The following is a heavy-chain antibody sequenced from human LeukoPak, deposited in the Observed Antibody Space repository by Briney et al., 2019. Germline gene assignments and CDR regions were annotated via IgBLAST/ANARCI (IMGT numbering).Heavy chain of an antibody. CDR1: GFTVSSNY. Sequence: GGSLRLSCAASGFTVSSNYMSWVRQAPGKGLEWVSVIYTGGSTYYADSVKGRFTISRDNSKNTLLLQMNSLRAEDTAVYYCARDFGYCSTTSCYDQWGQETLVTVSS. CDR2: IYTGGST. CDR3: ARDFGYCSTTSCYDQ. J-gene: IGHJ4*02. D-gene: IGHD2-2*03. V-gene: IGHV3-53*01.